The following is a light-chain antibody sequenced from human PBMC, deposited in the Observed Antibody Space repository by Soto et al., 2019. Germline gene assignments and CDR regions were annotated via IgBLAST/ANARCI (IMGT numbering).Light chain of an antibody. J-gene: IGLJ3*02. Sequence: QSALTQPASVSGSPGQSITISCIGTSSDVGRYNYVSWYQQHPGKAPKLMIYEVTNRPSGVSSSFSGSKSGNTASLTISGLQAEDEADYYCSSYTYSSTLVFGGGTQLTVL. V-gene: IGLV2-14*01. CDR3: SSYTYSSTLV. CDR1: SSDVGRYNY. CDR2: EVT.